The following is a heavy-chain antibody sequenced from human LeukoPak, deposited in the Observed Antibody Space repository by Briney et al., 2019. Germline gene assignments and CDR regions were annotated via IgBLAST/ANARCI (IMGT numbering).Heavy chain of an antibody. Sequence: GGSLRLSCAGSGFIFNNYAMHWVRQPPGKGLEWVSGISWNSGSIDYADSVKGRFTISRDDAKNSLYLQMNSLRVEDTAFYYCAKDNRRHYTSGPNPDSLHWGQGALVTVSS. CDR1: GFIFNNYA. V-gene: IGHV3-9*01. D-gene: IGHD6-19*01. J-gene: IGHJ4*02. CDR3: AKDNRRHYTSGPNPDSLH. CDR2: ISWNSGSI.